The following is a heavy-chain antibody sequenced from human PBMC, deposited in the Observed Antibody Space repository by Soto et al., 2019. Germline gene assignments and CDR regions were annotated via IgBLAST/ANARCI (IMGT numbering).Heavy chain of an antibody. V-gene: IGHV2-5*02. D-gene: IGHD3-3*01. CDR1: GFSLTTSGVG. CDR2: IYWDDDK. Sequence: QITLNESGPTPVKPRQTLTLTCTFSGFSLTTSGVGVGWIRQSPGKAPEWLALIYWDDDKRYSPSLKSRLTITKDTSKNQVVLTMADLDPADTATYYCAYRVLRTVFGLVTTTAIYFDFWGQGTPVAVSS. J-gene: IGHJ4*02. CDR3: AYRVLRTVFGLVTTTAIYFDF.